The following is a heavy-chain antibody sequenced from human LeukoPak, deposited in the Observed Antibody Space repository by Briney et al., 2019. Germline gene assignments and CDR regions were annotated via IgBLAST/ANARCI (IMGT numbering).Heavy chain of an antibody. CDR1: GFTFSSYG. J-gene: IGHJ3*02. Sequence: PGGSLRLSCAASGFTFSSYGMHWVRQAPGKGLEWVAVIWYDGSNKHYADSVKGRFTISRDNSKNTLYLQMNSLRAEDTAVYYCARDSGGGGTMMGAFDIWGQGTTVTVSS. CDR3: ARDSGGGGTMMGAFDI. V-gene: IGHV3-33*01. D-gene: IGHD3-22*01. CDR2: IWYDGSNK.